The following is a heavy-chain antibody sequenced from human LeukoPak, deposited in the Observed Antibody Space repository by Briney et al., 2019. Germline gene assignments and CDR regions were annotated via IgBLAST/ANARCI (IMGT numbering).Heavy chain of an antibody. V-gene: IGHV4-61*02. Sequence: PSETLSLTCTVSGGSISSGFYYWSWIRQPAGKGLEWIGRIYTSGSTNYNPSLKSRVTISLDTSRNQFSLKLSSVTAADTAVYYCARRQDGHDFWAQGTLVTVSS. J-gene: IGHJ4*02. CDR3: ARRQDGHDF. CDR1: GGSISSGFYY. CDR2: IYTSGST.